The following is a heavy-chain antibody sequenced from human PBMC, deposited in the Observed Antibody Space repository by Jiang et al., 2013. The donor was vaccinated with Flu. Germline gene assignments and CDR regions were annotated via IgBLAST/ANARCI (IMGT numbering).Heavy chain of an antibody. CDR1: GGSISTFY. Sequence: VQLVESGPGLVKPSETLSLTCTVSGGSISTFYWSWIRQPPGKGLEWIGYIYNTESTNYNPSLKSRVTISVDTSKNQFSLKLSSVTAADTAVYYCARQRRHSYGWSVWGQGTLVTVSS. D-gene: IGHD5-18*01. J-gene: IGHJ4*02. CDR3: ARQRRHSYGWSV. CDR2: IYNTEST. V-gene: IGHV4-59*08.